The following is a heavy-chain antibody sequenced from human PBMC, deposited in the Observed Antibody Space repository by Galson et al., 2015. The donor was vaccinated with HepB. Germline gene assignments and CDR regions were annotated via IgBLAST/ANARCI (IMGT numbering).Heavy chain of an antibody. D-gene: IGHD6-13*01. CDR2: IYSGGRA. V-gene: IGHV3-66*02. CDR3: ASTRSSWYPYFDY. J-gene: IGHJ4*02. Sequence: SLRLSCAASGFTVSFNYMSWVRQAPGKGLEWVSVIYSGGRAYYADSVKGRFTISRDNSKNTLYIQMNSLRAEDTAVYYCASTRSSWYPYFDYWGQGTLDTVSS. CDR1: GFTVSFNY.